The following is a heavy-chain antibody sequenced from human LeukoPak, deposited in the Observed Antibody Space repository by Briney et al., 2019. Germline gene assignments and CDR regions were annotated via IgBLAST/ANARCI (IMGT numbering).Heavy chain of an antibody. D-gene: IGHD2-21*01. J-gene: IGHJ6*03. CDR1: GGSISSGGYY. Sequence: KASQTLSLTCTVSGGSISSGGYYWSWIRQPPGKGLEWIGYIYHSGSTYYNPSLKSRVTISVDRSKNQFSLKLSSVTAADTAVYYCARAPFDWSMGSHYYYMDVWGKGTTVTVSS. CDR3: ARAPFDWSMGSHYYYMDV. CDR2: IYHSGST. V-gene: IGHV4-30-2*01.